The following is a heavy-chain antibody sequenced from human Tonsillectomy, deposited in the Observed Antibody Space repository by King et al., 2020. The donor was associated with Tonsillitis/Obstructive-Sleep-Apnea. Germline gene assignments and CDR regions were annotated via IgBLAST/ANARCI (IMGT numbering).Heavy chain of an antibody. CDR3: ARAVGAKFDAFDI. Sequence: VQLVESGGGLVQPGGSLRLSCAASGFTFSTCWMHWVRQAPGKGLVWVSHINSDGSTTSYADSVEGRFTISRDNAKNTLYLQMKSLRAEDTAVYYCARAVGAKFDAFDIWGQGTMVTISS. J-gene: IGHJ3*02. D-gene: IGHD1-26*01. CDR2: INSDGSTT. V-gene: IGHV3-74*01. CDR1: GFTFSTCW.